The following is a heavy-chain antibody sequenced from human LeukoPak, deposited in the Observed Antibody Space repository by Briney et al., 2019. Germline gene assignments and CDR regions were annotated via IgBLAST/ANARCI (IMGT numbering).Heavy chain of an antibody. CDR2: ISGSGGST. Sequence: GGSLRLSCAASGFTFSSYAMSWVRQAPGKGLEWVSAISGSGGSTYYADSVKGRFTISRDNAKNSLYLQMNSLRAEDTAVYYCARSQYYYGSGINFDYWGQGTLVTVSS. V-gene: IGHV3-23*01. CDR3: ARSQYYYGSGINFDY. CDR1: GFTFSSYA. D-gene: IGHD3-10*01. J-gene: IGHJ4*02.